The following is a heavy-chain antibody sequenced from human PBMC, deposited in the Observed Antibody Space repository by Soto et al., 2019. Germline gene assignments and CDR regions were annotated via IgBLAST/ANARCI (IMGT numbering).Heavy chain of an antibody. CDR1: GYTFTSYY. CDR2: INPSGGST. Sequence: ASVKVSCKASGYTFTSYYMHWVRQAPGQGLEWMGIINPSGGSTSYAQKFQGRVTMTRDTSASTVYMELSSLRSEDTAVYYCAGAMVPTYYFDYWGQGTLVTVSS. J-gene: IGHJ4*02. D-gene: IGHD3-10*01. CDR3: AGAMVPTYYFDY. V-gene: IGHV1-46*01.